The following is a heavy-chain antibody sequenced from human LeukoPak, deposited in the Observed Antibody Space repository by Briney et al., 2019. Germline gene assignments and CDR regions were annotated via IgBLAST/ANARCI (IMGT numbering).Heavy chain of an antibody. D-gene: IGHD6-6*01. CDR2: ISSGSTYV. CDR1: GFTFSSYS. Sequence: GGSLRLSCAASGFTFSSYSMNWVRQAPGKGLEWVSSISSGSTYVYYADSVQGRFTISRDNAQSSMYLQMNSLRAEDTAVYYCGRVGGRSKAAKGDAFDIWGQGTMVVVSS. V-gene: IGHV3-21*01. CDR3: GRVGGRSKAAKGDAFDI. J-gene: IGHJ3*02.